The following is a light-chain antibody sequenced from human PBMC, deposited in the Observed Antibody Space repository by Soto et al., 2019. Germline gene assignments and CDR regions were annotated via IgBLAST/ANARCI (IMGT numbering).Light chain of an antibody. J-gene: IGKJ5*01. CDR1: QNIYNY. CDR2: AAS. Sequence: DIQMTQSPSSLSASVGDRVTVTGRTSQNIYNYLNWYQQKPGKAPKLLIYAASSVQSGVPLRFSGTGSGTDFTLTISSLQPEDFATYYCEQTYSTPVTFGQGTRLEIK. CDR3: EQTYSTPVT. V-gene: IGKV1-39*01.